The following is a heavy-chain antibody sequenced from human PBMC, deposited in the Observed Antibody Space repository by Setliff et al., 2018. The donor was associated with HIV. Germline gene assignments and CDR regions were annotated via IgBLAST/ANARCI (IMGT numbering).Heavy chain of an antibody. CDR1: GGSISSSNYY. CDR3: TGDYNSGSNRFDY. J-gene: IGHJ4*02. CDR2: IYHSGST. V-gene: IGHV4-39*01. D-gene: IGHD3-10*01. Sequence: SETLSLTCSVSGGSISSSNYYWGWIRQPPGKRLEWIGSIYHSGSTYYNPSLESRVTISVDTSKNQFSLKLTSVTAADAAVYYCTGDYNSGSNRFDYWGQGTPVTVSS.